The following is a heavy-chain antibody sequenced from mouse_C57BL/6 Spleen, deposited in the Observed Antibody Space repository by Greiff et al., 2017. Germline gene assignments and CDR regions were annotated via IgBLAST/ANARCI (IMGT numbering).Heavy chain of an antibody. CDR1: GYTFTSYW. J-gene: IGHJ4*01. Sequence: VQLQQPGAELVKPGASVKMSCKASGYTFTSYWITWVKQRPGQGLEWIGDIYPDSGSTNYNEKFKSKATLTVDTSSSTAYMQLSSLTSEDSAVYYCARSLTGTSYAIDYWGQGTSVTVSS. CDR3: ARSLTGTSYAIDY. CDR2: IYPDSGST. V-gene: IGHV1-55*01. D-gene: IGHD4-1*01.